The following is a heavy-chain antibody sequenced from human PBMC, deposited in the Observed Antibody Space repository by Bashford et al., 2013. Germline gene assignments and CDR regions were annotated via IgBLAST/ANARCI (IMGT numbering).Heavy chain of an antibody. CDR3: ARNGYDFWSGYYTGMTPHDSHYYYYYMDV. D-gene: IGHD3-3*01. Sequence: RQASRKGLVWVSRINSDGSSTSYADSVKGRFTISRDNAKNTLYLQMNSLRAEDTAVYYCARNGYDFWSGYYTGMTPHDSHYYYYYMDVWGKGTTVTVSS. CDR2: INSDGSST. J-gene: IGHJ6*03. V-gene: IGHV3-74*01.